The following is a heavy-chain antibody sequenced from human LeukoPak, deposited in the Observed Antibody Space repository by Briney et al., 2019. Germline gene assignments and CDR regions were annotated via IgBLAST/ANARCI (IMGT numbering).Heavy chain of an antibody. CDR2: INSDRSRT. V-gene: IGHV3-74*01. CDR1: GFTFSRYW. CDR3: ASLFLCYGCSSSSDSFNI. Sequence: GGSLRLSCEASGFTFSRYWMHWVRQAPGKGLVWVSRINSDRSRTTYADSVKGRFTISRDNAKNTLYLQMNSLRAEDTAVYYCASLFLCYGCSSSSDSFNIWGQGTMVTVSS. J-gene: IGHJ3*02. D-gene: IGHD6-6*01.